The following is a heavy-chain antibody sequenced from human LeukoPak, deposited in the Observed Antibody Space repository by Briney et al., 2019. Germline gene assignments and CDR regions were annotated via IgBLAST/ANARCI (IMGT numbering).Heavy chain of an antibody. CDR2: IYYSGST. CDR1: GGSISSYY. Sequence: SETLSLTCTVSGGSISSYYWSWIRQPPWKELEWIGYIYYSGSTNYNPSLKSRVTISVDTSKNQFSLKLSSVTAADTAVYYCARAAGPLAAPDFWGQGTPVTASS. CDR3: ARAAGPLAAPDF. J-gene: IGHJ4*02. V-gene: IGHV4-59*01. D-gene: IGHD6-13*01.